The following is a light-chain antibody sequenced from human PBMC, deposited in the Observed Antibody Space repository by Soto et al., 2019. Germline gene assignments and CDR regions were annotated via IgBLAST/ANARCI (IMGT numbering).Light chain of an antibody. CDR3: QQYGSSWT. V-gene: IGKV3-20*01. CDR1: QSITSGY. Sequence: EIVLTQSPGTLSLSPAERATLSCRVSQSITSGYLAWYQQKPGQAPRLLIYGASSRATGNPDRFSGSGSGKDFPLTISRLEPEDFAVYYCQQYGSSWTFGQGTKVEIK. CDR2: GAS. J-gene: IGKJ1*01.